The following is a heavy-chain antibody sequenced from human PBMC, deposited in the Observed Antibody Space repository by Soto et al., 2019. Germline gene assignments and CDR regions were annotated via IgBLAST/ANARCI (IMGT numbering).Heavy chain of an antibody. D-gene: IGHD3-22*01. CDR1: GFSLSNNG. CDR2: ISYDGNNK. J-gene: IGHJ6*02. Sequence: QVQLVESGGGVVQPGRSLRLSCAASGFSLSNNGMHWVRQAPGKGLEWVAVISYDGNNKYYADSVKGRFYISRDNSKNTVYLEMNNLRAEDTAMYYCAKGGSGNYLTYYYYYGMDVWGQGTTVTVSS. V-gene: IGHV3-30*18. CDR3: AKGGSGNYLTYYYYYGMDV.